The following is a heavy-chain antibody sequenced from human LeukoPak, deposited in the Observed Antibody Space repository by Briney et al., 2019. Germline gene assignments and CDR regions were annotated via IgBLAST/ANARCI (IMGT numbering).Heavy chain of an antibody. CDR3: ARDGGSCSGGSCYSGVPNDY. Sequence: PGGSLRLSCAPSAFTPSSFSMSCVRQAPGKGLEWVANIRKDGSEKYYVDSVKGRFTISRDNAKNSLFLQMDSLRAEDTAVYYCARDGGSCSGGSCYSGVPNDYWGQGTLVTVSS. CDR2: IRKDGSEK. D-gene: IGHD2-15*01. CDR1: AFTPSSFS. V-gene: IGHV3-7*01. J-gene: IGHJ4*02.